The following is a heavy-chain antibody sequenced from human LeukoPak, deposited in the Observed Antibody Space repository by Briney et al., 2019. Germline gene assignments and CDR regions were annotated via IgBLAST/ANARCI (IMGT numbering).Heavy chain of an antibody. V-gene: IGHV4-34*01. D-gene: IGHD3-10*01. Sequence: SETLSLTCAVYGVSFSGYYWSWIRQPPGKGLEWIGEINHSGSTNYNPSLKSRVTISVDTSKNQFSLKLSSVTAADTAVYYCAHTLWFGELGFDYWGQGTLVTVSS. CDR3: AHTLWFGELGFDY. CDR1: GVSFSGYY. J-gene: IGHJ4*02. CDR2: INHSGST.